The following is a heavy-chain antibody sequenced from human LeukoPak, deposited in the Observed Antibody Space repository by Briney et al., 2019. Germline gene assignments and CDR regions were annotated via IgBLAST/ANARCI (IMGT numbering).Heavy chain of an antibody. D-gene: IGHD3-22*01. Sequence: ASVKVSCTASGYTFTSYYMHWVRQAPGQGLEWMGWINPNSGGTNYAQKFQGRVTMTRDTSISTAYMELSRLRSDDTAVYYCARDTVGFATYYYDSSGYYHWFDPWGQGTLVTVSS. CDR1: GYTFTSYY. CDR2: INPNSGGT. CDR3: ARDTVGFATYYYDSSGYYHWFDP. J-gene: IGHJ5*02. V-gene: IGHV1-2*02.